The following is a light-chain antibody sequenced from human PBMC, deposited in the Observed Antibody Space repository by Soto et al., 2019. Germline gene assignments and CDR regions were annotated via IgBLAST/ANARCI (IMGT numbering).Light chain of an antibody. J-gene: IGLJ2*01. Sequence: QSALTQPASVSGSPGQSISISCTAATSDVGIHNLVSWYQQHPGKAPKVIISDGTRRPSGVSNRFSASKSGNTASLTISGLQAEDEGDYHCCSYAGGRSVVFGGGTKVTVL. V-gene: IGLV2-23*01. CDR1: TSDVGIHNL. CDR3: CSYAGGRSVV. CDR2: DGT.